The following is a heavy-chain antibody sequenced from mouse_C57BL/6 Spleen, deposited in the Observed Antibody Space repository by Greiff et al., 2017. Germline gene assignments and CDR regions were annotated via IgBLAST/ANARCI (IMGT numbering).Heavy chain of an antibody. CDR3: TRGDYGSSPFDV. D-gene: IGHD1-1*01. CDR1: GYTFTDYE. J-gene: IGHJ1*03. CDR2: IDPETGGT. Sequence: VQLQQSGAELVRPGASVTLSCKASGYTFTDYEMHWVKQTPVHGLEWIGAIDPETGGTAYNQKFKGKAILTADKSSSTAYMELRSLTSEDSAVYYCTRGDYGSSPFDVWGTGTTVTVSS. V-gene: IGHV1-15*01.